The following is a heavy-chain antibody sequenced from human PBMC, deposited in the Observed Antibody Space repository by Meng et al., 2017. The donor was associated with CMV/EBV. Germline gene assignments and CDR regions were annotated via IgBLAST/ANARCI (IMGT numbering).Heavy chain of an antibody. D-gene: IGHD6-19*01. CDR3: ARGRQWLVRGWFDP. CDR1: GGSFSGHY. V-gene: IGHV4-34*01. CDR2: INHSGST. J-gene: IGHJ5*02. Sequence: GAGRLNPVGAPSPTCAGHGGSFSGHYWSWIRQPPGKGLEWIGEINHSGSTNYNPSLKSRVTISADTSKNQFSLKMSSVSAADKAVYYCARGRQWLVRGWFDPWGQGTLVTVSS.